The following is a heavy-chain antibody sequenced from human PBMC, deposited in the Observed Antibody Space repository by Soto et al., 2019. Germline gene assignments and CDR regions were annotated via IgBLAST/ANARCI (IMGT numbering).Heavy chain of an antibody. D-gene: IGHD6-13*01. CDR3: AKGYSSSWYDFQH. J-gene: IGHJ1*01. V-gene: IGHV3-30*18. CDR2: ISYDGSNK. Sequence: GGSLRLSCAASGFTFSSYGMHWVRQAPGKGLEWVAVISYDGSNKYYADSVKGRFTISRDNSKNTLYLQMNSLRAEDTAVYYCAKGYSSSWYDFQHWGQGTLVTVSS. CDR1: GFTFSSYG.